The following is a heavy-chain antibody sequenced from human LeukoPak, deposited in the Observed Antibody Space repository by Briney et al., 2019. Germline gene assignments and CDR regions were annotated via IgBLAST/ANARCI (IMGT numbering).Heavy chain of an antibody. Sequence: GGSLRLSCAASGFTFSSYGMHWVRQAPGKGLEWAAFIRYDGSNKYYADSVKGRFTISRDNSKNTLYLQMNSLRAEDTAVYYCARETYYYDSSGYYDYWGQGTLVTVSS. CDR2: IRYDGSNK. CDR3: ARETYYYDSSGYYDY. CDR1: GFTFSSYG. V-gene: IGHV3-30*02. D-gene: IGHD3-22*01. J-gene: IGHJ4*02.